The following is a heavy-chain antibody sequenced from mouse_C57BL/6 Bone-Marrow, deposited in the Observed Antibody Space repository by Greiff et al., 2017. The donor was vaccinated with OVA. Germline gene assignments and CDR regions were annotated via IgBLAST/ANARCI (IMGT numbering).Heavy chain of an antibody. J-gene: IGHJ2*01. Sequence: VKLKQPGAELVKPGASVKLSCKASGYTFTSYWMQWVKQRPGQGLEWIGEIDPSDSYTNYNQKFKGKATLTVDTSSSTAYMQLSSLTSEDSAVYYCARSSLLTTKDYFDYWGQGTTLTVSS. CDR2: IDPSDSYT. V-gene: IGHV1-50*01. D-gene: IGHD2-12*01. CDR1: GYTFTSYW. CDR3: ARSSLLTTKDYFDY.